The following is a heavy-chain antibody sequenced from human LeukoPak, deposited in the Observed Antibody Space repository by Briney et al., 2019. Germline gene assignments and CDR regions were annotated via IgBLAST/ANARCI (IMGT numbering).Heavy chain of an antibody. CDR3: ARERLDYYYYYYMDV. Sequence: SETLSLTCTVSGGSISSYYWSWIRQPPGKGLEWIGYIYYSGSTNYNPSLKSRVTMSVDTSKNQFSLKLSSVTAADTAVYYCARERLDYYYYYYMDVWGKGTTVTISS. CDR1: GGSISSYY. CDR2: IYYSGST. J-gene: IGHJ6*03. V-gene: IGHV4-59*12.